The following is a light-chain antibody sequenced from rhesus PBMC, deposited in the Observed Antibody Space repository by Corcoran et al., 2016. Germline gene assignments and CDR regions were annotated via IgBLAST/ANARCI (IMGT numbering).Light chain of an antibody. CDR1: QGISSW. Sequence: DIQMTQSPSSLSASVGDTVTITCRASQGISSWLAWYQQIPENAPKLLSYKESRLQSGVPSRFSGSGSGTDFTLTISSLQSEDFSTYYCQQYSSRPFTFGPGTKLDIK. J-gene: IGKJ3*01. CDR2: KES. V-gene: IGKV1-22*01. CDR3: QQYSSRPFT.